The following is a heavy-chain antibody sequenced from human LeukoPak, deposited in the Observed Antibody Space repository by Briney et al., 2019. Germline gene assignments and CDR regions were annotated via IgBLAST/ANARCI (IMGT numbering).Heavy chain of an antibody. CDR3: ARGLKYYTTSGRLGY. D-gene: IGHD3-22*01. CDR2: VDRTEGA. Sequence: PSETLSLTCDVYGGFFSGYYWNWIRQPPGKGLEWIGGVDRTEGANYNPSLKSRVVISVDMSKNQFSLKLSSVTAADTGVYYCARGLKYYTTSGRLGYWGQGTLVTVSS. J-gene: IGHJ4*02. CDR1: GGFFSGYY. V-gene: IGHV4-34*01.